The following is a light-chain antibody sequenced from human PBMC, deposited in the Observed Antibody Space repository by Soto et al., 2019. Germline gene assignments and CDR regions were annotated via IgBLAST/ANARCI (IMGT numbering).Light chain of an antibody. CDR2: DAS. CDR3: QQYNSYSWT. V-gene: IGKV1-5*01. CDR1: QSISSW. J-gene: IGKJ1*01. Sequence: DIQMTQSPSTLSASVGDRVTITCRASQSISSWLAWYQQKPGKAPKLLIYDASSLESGVPSRFSGSGSGTEFTLAISSLQPDDFATYYSQQYNSYSWTFGQATKVEIK.